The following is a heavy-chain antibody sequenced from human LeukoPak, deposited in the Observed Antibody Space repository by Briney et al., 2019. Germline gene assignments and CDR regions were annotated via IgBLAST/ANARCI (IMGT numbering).Heavy chain of an antibody. CDR3: ARDDSSGYYYSAAFDY. CDR1: GFTFSDYY. Sequence: GGSLRLSCAASGFTFSDYYMSWIRQAPGKGLEWVSYISSSGSTIYYADSVKGRFTISRDNAKNSLYLQMNSLRAEDTAVYYCARDDSSGYYYSAAFDYWGQGTLVTVSS. CDR2: ISSSGSTI. V-gene: IGHV3-11*01. J-gene: IGHJ4*02. D-gene: IGHD3-22*01.